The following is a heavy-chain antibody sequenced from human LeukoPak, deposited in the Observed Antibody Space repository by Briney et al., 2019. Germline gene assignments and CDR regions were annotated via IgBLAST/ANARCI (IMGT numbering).Heavy chain of an antibody. CDR1: GYIFTGNY. Sequence: ASVKVSCKASGYIFTGNYIHWVRQAPGQGLEWMGWISAYNGNTNYAQKLQGRVTMTTDTSTSTAYVELRSLRSDDTAVYYCARLGGGYSGYDPYYFDSWGQGTLVTVSS. CDR3: ARLGGGYSGYDPYYFDS. V-gene: IGHV1-18*04. D-gene: IGHD5-12*01. J-gene: IGHJ4*02. CDR2: ISAYNGNT.